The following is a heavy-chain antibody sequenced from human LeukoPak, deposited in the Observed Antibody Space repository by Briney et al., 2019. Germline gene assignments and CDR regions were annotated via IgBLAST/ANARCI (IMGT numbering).Heavy chain of an antibody. Sequence: GGSLRLSCVVSGYALRNDWMVWVRQAPGKGLEWVATGKEDGSEKDYVDSVKGRFTISRDNSKNTLYLQMNSLRAEDTAVYYCARDRTYTAMEYYFDYWGQGTLVTVSS. J-gene: IGHJ4*02. CDR2: GKEDGSEK. D-gene: IGHD5-18*01. CDR3: ARDRTYTAMEYYFDY. CDR1: GYALRNDW. V-gene: IGHV3-7*03.